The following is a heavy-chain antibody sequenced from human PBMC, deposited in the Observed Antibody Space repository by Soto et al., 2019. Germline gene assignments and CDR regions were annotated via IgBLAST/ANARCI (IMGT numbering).Heavy chain of an antibody. D-gene: IGHD5-12*01. Sequence: SLRLSCAASGFTFSSYAMSLVRRAPGKGLEWVSAISGSGGSTYYADSVKGRFTISRDNSKNTLYLQMNSLRAEHTVLYYCAKGPGGSDAFDIRGQGTMVPVSS. CDR3: AKGPGGSDAFDI. J-gene: IGHJ3*02. CDR2: ISGSGGST. V-gene: IGHV3-23*01. CDR1: GFTFSSYA.